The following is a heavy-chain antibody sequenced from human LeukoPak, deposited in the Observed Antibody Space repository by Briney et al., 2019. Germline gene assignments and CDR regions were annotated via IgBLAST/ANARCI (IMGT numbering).Heavy chain of an antibody. CDR3: AKGGGYSAYDPYYYYGMDV. J-gene: IGHJ6*02. Sequence: GGSLRLSCEASGFTFDDYAMHWVRHAPGKGLEWVSGINWNSESIDYADSVKGRFTISRDNAKNSLYLLMNSLRAEDTALYYCAKGGGYSAYDPYYYYGMDVWGQGTTVTVSS. D-gene: IGHD5-12*01. CDR2: INWNSESI. CDR1: GFTFDDYA. V-gene: IGHV3-9*01.